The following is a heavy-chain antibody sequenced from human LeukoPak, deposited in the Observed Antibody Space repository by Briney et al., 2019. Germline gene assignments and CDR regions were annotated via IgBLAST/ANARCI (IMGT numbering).Heavy chain of an antibody. V-gene: IGHV1-8*01. D-gene: IGHD3-22*01. CDR3: ARERSPYYYDSSGYPAPDY. J-gene: IGHJ4*02. CDR2: MNPNSGNT. CDR1: GYTFTSYD. Sequence: ASVKVSCKASGYTFTSYDINWVRQATGQGLEWMGWMNPNSGNTGYAQKFQGRVTMTRNTSISTAYMELSSLRSEDTAVYYCARERSPYYYDSSGYPAPDYWGQGTLVTVSS.